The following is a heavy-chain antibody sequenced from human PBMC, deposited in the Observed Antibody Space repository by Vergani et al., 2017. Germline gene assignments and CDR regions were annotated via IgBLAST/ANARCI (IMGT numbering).Heavy chain of an antibody. CDR3: ARDPSPGAYYYDRGVAFDI. CDR2: INPSGGST. CDR1: GGTFTSYY. Sequence: QVQLVQSGAEVKKPGSSVKVSCKASGGTFTSYYMHWVRQAPGQGLEWMGIINPSGGSTSYAQKFQGRVTMTRDTSTSTVYMELSSLRSEDTAVYYCARDPSPGAYYYDRGVAFDIWGQGTMVTVSS. D-gene: IGHD3-22*01. V-gene: IGHV1-46*01. J-gene: IGHJ3*02.